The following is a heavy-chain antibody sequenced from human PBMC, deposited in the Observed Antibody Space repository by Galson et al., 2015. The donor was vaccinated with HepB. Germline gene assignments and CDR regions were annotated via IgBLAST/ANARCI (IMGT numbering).Heavy chain of an antibody. J-gene: IGHJ6*03. V-gene: IGHV4-61*02. CDR1: GGSISSGSYY. Sequence: TLSLTCTVSGGSISSGSYYWSWIRQPAGKGLEWIGRIYTSGSTNYNPSLKSRVTMSVDTSKNQFSLKLSSVTAADTAVYYCASILVPAAPEAYYYYMDVWGKGTTVTVSS. D-gene: IGHD2-2*01. CDR3: ASILVPAAPEAYYYYMDV. CDR2: IYTSGST.